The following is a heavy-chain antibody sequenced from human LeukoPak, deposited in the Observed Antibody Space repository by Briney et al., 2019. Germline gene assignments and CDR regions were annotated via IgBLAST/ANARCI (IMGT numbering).Heavy chain of an antibody. Sequence: AGGSLRLSCAASGFTFDDYAMHWVRQAPGKGLEWVSGISWNSGSIGYADSVKGRFTISRDNAKNSLYLQMNSLRDEDTAVYYCARDLSVTTYWGQGTLVTVSS. D-gene: IGHD4-17*01. V-gene: IGHV3-9*01. CDR3: ARDLSVTTY. J-gene: IGHJ4*02. CDR1: GFTFDDYA. CDR2: ISWNSGSI.